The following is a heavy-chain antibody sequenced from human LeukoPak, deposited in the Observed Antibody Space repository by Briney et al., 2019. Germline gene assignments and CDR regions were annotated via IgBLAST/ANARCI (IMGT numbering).Heavy chain of an antibody. J-gene: IGHJ4*02. Sequence: PSETLSLTCTVSGGSISSSSYYWGWIRQPPGKGLEWIGRIYTSGSTNYNPSLKSRVTMSVDTSKNQFSLKLSSVTAADTAVYYCARDPMVRGVIGYWGQGTLVTVSS. V-gene: IGHV4-39*07. CDR1: GGSISSSSYY. CDR2: IYTSGST. CDR3: ARDPMVRGVIGY. D-gene: IGHD3-10*01.